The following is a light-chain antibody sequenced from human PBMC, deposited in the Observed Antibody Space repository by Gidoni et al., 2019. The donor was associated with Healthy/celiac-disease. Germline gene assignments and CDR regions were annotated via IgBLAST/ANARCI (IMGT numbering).Light chain of an antibody. Sequence: EILMTQSPATLSVSPGDRATLSCRASQTVSSNLAWYQQKPGQAPRLLIYGASTRATGIPARFSGSGSETEFTLTISSLQSEDFAIYYCQQYNNWPPLTFGGGTKVEIK. CDR1: QTVSSN. V-gene: IGKV3-15*01. CDR3: QQYNNWPPLT. J-gene: IGKJ4*01. CDR2: GAS.